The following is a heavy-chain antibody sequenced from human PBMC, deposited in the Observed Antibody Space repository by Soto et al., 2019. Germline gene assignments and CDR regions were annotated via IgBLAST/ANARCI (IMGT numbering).Heavy chain of an antibody. V-gene: IGHV1-8*01. D-gene: IGHD4-17*01. CDR3: ARVPFVNFGDSVPFDY. CDR2: VNPNSGDR. Sequence: VQLLQSGAEVKKPGASVKVSCKTSGFTFTSYDINWVRQATGQGLEWMGWVNPNSGDRDYAQKFQGRVTMTRNTSITTAYLELSSLSSEDTAVYYCARVPFVNFGDSVPFDYWGQGTLVTVSS. CDR1: GFTFTSYD. J-gene: IGHJ4*02.